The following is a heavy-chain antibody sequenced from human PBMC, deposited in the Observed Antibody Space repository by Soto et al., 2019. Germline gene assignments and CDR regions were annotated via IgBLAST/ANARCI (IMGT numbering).Heavy chain of an antibody. CDR1: GFTFSSHA. V-gene: IGHV3-23*01. CDR3: ARHPERIAEIGWFDP. Sequence: PGGSLRLSCAASGFTFSSHAMNWVRQAPGKGLEWVSSINGGDDTTYYLYADSVKGRFTISRDNAKNSLYLQMNSLRAEDTAVYYCARHPERIAEIGWFDPWGQGALVTVSS. D-gene: IGHD6-13*01. J-gene: IGHJ5*02. CDR2: INGGDDTT.